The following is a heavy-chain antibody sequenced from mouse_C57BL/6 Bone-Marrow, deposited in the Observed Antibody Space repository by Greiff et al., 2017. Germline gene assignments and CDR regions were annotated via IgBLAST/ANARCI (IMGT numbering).Heavy chain of an antibody. V-gene: IGHV5-17*01. CDR2: ISSGSSTI. CDR3: ARLVD. CDR1: GFTFSDYG. Sequence: EVKLMESGGGLVKPGGSLKLSCAASGFTFSDYGMHWVRQAPEKGLELVAYISSGSSTIYYADTVKGRFTISRDNAKNTLFLQMTSLRSEDTAMYYCARLVDWGQGTTLTVSS. J-gene: IGHJ2*01.